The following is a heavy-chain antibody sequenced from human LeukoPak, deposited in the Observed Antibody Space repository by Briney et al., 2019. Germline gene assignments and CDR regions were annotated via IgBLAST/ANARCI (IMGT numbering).Heavy chain of an antibody. V-gene: IGHV3-74*01. J-gene: IGHJ4*02. CDR2: IYSDGSST. CDR1: GFTFSSYW. CDR3: AKLDIVEVPAARIPYYFDY. D-gene: IGHD2-2*03. Sequence: GGSLRLSCAASGFTFSSYWMHWVRQAPGKGLVWVSRIYSDGSSTSYADSVKGRFTISRDNAKNTLYLQMNNLRAEDTAVYYCAKLDIVEVPAARIPYYFDYWGQGTLVTVSS.